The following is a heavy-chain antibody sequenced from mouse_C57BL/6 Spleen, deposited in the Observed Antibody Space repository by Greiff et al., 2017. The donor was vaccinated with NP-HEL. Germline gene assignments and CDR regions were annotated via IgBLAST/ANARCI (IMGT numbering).Heavy chain of an antibody. Sequence: QVQLQQPGAELVRPGSSVKLSCKASGYTFTSYWMDWVKQRPGQGLEWIGNIYPSDSETHYNQKFKDKATLTVDKSSSTAYMQLSSLTSEDSAVYYCARTNGYGAYWGQGTLVTVSA. CDR1: GYTFTSYW. CDR3: ARTNGYGAY. D-gene: IGHD1-1*01. CDR2: IYPSDSET. V-gene: IGHV1-61*01. J-gene: IGHJ3*01.